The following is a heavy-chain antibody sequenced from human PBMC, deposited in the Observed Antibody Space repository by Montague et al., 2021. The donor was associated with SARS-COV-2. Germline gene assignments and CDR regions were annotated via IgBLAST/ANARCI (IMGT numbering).Heavy chain of an antibody. CDR2: INNNGST. D-gene: IGHD4-17*01. V-gene: IGHV4-59*13. CDR1: GGSISSYS. CDR3: ARGRIDYGDYSFDY. J-gene: IGHJ4*02. Sequence: SETLSLTCTVSGGSISSYSWSWIRQPPGKGLEWMGNINNNGSTSYNPSLKSRITISVDTSKNQFSLKLSSVTAADTAVYYCARGRIDYGDYSFDYWGQGTLVTVSS.